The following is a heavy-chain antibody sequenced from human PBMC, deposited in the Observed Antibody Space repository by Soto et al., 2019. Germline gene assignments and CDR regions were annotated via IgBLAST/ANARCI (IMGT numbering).Heavy chain of an antibody. CDR2: INHSGST. CDR3: ARGITMYSSSWYVGLDY. Sequence: LSLTCAVYGGSFSGYYWSWIRQPPGKGLEWIGEINHSGSTNYNPSLKSRVTISVDTSKNQFSLKLSSVTAADTAVYYCARGITMYSSSWYVGLDYWGQGTLVTVSS. CDR1: GGSFSGYY. D-gene: IGHD6-13*01. V-gene: IGHV4-34*01. J-gene: IGHJ4*02.